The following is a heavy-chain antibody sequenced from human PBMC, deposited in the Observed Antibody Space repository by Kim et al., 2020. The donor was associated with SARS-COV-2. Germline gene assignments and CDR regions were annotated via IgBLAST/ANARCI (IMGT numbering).Heavy chain of an antibody. CDR2: T. CDR3: AKDQWLTPLDY. D-gene: IGHD6-19*01. V-gene: IGHV3-23*01. Sequence: TYYAGSVNGRVTISRDKSKNTLYLQMNSLRADDTAVYYCAKDQWLTPLDYWGQGTLVTVSS. J-gene: IGHJ4*02.